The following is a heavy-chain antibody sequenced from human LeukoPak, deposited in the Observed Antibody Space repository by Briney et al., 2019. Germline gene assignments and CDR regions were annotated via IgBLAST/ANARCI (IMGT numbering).Heavy chain of an antibody. Sequence: GGSLRLSCAASGFTFSSYSMNWVRQAPGKGLEWVSCISSRSTIYYADSVKGRFTISRDNSKNTLYLQMNSLRAEDTAVYYCAKPKSRYCSGGSCHPFDYWGQGTLVTVSS. V-gene: IGHV3-48*01. CDR1: GFTFSSYS. CDR3: AKPKSRYCSGGSCHPFDY. CDR2: ISSRSTI. D-gene: IGHD2-15*01. J-gene: IGHJ4*02.